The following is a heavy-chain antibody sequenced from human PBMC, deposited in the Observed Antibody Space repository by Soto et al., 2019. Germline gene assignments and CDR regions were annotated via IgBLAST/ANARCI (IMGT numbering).Heavy chain of an antibody. Sequence: QVQLVESGGGVVQPGRSLRLSCAASGFTFSSYGMHWVRQAPGKGLEWVAVIAYDGSNKYYADSVKGRFTMSRDNSKNNMYLQRNSLRAEDTAVYYCAKERFSNCCCPGYFDYWGQGTLVTVSS. J-gene: IGHJ4*02. V-gene: IGHV3-30*18. CDR2: IAYDGSNK. D-gene: IGHD6-13*01. CDR1: GFTFSSYG. CDR3: AKERFSNCCCPGYFDY.